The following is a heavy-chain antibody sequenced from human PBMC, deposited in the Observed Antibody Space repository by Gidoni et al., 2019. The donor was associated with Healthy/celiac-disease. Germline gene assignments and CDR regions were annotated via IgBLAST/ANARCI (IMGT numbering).Heavy chain of an antibody. Sequence: QAPGKGLEWVAVISYDGSNKYYADSVKGRFTISRDNSKSTLYLQMNSLRAEDTAEYYCAKDKGYSSGWPDYWGQGTLVTVSS. CDR3: AKDKGYSSGWPDY. V-gene: IGHV3-30*18. CDR2: ISYDGSNK. J-gene: IGHJ4*02. D-gene: IGHD6-19*01.